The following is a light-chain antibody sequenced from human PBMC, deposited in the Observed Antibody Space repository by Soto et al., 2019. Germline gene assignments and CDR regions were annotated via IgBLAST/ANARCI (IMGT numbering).Light chain of an antibody. Sequence: DIQMTQSPSTLSASGGGRVTITCRASQSISSWLAWYQQKPGKAPKLLIYKASSLESGVPSRFSGSGSGTEFTLTISSLQPDDFATYYCQQYNSYSPWTFGQGTKVDIK. CDR3: QQYNSYSPWT. CDR2: KAS. J-gene: IGKJ1*01. CDR1: QSISSW. V-gene: IGKV1-5*03.